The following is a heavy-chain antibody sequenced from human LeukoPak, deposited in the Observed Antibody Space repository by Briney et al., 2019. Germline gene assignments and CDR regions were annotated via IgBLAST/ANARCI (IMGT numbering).Heavy chain of an antibody. J-gene: IGHJ4*02. Sequence: ASVKVSCKASGYTFTDYYMHWVRQAPGQGLEWMGWTNPNSGGTNYAQKFQGRVTMTKDTSISTVYMELTRLRSDDTAVYYCARGSGGRSTNCQRCRFFDFWGQGTLVTVSS. V-gene: IGHV1-2*02. CDR1: GYTFTDYY. D-gene: IGHD2-15*01. CDR3: ARGSGGRSTNCQRCRFFDF. CDR2: TNPNSGGT.